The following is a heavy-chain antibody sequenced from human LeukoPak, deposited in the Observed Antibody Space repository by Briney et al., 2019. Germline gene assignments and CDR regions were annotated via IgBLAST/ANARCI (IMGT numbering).Heavy chain of an antibody. D-gene: IGHD1-26*01. Sequence: SVKVSCKASGGTFSSYTVSWVRQAPGQGLEWMGRIIPILGIANYAQKFQGRVTITADKSTSTAYMELSSLRSEDTAVYYCARSSGSYYVGAFDIWGQGTMVTVSS. CDR3: ARSSGSYYVGAFDI. CDR1: GGTFSSYT. J-gene: IGHJ3*02. CDR2: IIPILGIA. V-gene: IGHV1-69*02.